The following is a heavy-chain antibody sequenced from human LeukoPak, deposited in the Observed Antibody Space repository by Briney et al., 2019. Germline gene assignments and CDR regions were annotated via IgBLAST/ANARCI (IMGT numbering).Heavy chain of an antibody. D-gene: IGHD3-16*01. J-gene: IGHJ3*02. CDR1: GFTFDDYG. V-gene: IGHV3-20*04. Sequence: GGSLRLSCAASGFTFDDYGMSWVRQAPGKGLEWVSGINWNGGSTGYADSVKGRFTISRDNSKNTLYLQMNSLRAEDTAVYYCAKDSVLDAFDIWGQGTMVTVSS. CDR3: AKDSVLDAFDI. CDR2: INWNGGST.